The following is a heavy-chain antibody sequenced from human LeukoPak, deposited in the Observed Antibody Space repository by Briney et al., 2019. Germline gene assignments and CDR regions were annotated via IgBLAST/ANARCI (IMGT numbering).Heavy chain of an antibody. CDR1: GDSISGGAYY. J-gene: IGHJ5*02. Sequence: SETLSLTCTVSGDSISGGAYYWSWIRQLPGKGLEWIGYIYYSGSTYYDPSLKSRVTMSADTSKNQLSLKLSSVTAADTAVYYCARPYYYDSRIDPWGQGILVTVSS. D-gene: IGHD3-22*01. CDR2: IYYSGST. CDR3: ARPYYYDSRIDP. V-gene: IGHV4-30-4*08.